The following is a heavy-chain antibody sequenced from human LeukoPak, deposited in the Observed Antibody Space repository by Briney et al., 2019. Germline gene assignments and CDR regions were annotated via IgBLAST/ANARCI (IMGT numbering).Heavy chain of an antibody. Sequence: PSETLSLTCTVSGYSVSSGYFWGWIRQPPGKRLEWIGNMYHTGTTYYNPSLKSRVTISVDTSKNQFSLKLSSVTAADTAVYYCARGLGSGSNGWGQGTLVTVSS. CDR3: ARGLGSGSNG. CDR2: MYHTGTT. J-gene: IGHJ4*02. D-gene: IGHD2-8*01. V-gene: IGHV4-38-2*02. CDR1: GYSVSSGYF.